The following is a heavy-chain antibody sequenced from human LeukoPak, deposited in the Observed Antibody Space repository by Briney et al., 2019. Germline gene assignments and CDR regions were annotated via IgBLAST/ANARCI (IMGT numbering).Heavy chain of an antibody. D-gene: IGHD3-22*01. J-gene: IGHJ5*02. Sequence: ASVKVSCKASGCTFTSYDINWVRQATGQGLEWMGWMNPNSGSTGYAQKFQGRVTMTRNTSISTAYMELSSLRSEDTAMYYCARAVTDSSGYYYWFDPWGQGTLVTISS. CDR3: ARAVTDSSGYYYWFDP. CDR2: MNPNSGST. V-gene: IGHV1-8*01. CDR1: GCTFTSYD.